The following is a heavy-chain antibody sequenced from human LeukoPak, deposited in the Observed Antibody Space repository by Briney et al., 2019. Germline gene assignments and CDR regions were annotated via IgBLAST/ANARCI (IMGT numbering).Heavy chain of an antibody. J-gene: IGHJ4*02. CDR3: AREGYYGSGSPPSLYFDY. V-gene: IGHV3-30*03. CDR2: TSSDLNVK. D-gene: IGHD3-10*01. Sequence: GGSLRLSCAASGLTLKTYWMSWVRQAPGKGLEWVAVTSSDLNVKLYADSVKGRFTISRDNSRSTLYLQMNSLRPEDTAIYYCAREGYYGSGSPPSLYFDYWGQGTLVTVSS. CDR1: GLTLKTYW.